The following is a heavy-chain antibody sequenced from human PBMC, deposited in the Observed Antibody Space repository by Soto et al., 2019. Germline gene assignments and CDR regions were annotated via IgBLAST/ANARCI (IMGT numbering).Heavy chain of an antibody. V-gene: IGHV3-48*02. Sequence: EVQLVESGGGLVQPGGSLRLSCAASGFTFSLYSMSWVRQAPGKGLEWVSYISRSSTGIHYADSVKGRFTISRDDATNSMPLQTNSLRDGATSVYYSATAVTWGLHVWCHGTTVSISS. J-gene: IGHJ6*02. D-gene: IGHD3-10*01. CDR2: ISRSSTGI. CDR1: GFTFSLYS. CDR3: ATAVTWGLHV.